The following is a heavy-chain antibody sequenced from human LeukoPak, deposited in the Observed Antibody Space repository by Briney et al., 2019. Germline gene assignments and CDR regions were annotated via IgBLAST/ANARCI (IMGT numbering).Heavy chain of an antibody. Sequence: GGSLRLSCAVSGFTFSSYWMTWVRQAPGKGLEWVANIKQDGSEKYYVDSMKGRFTISRDNAENSLYLQMNSLRAEDTAVYYCARGRHCSGGSCQRLDYWGQGTLVTVSS. CDR2: IKQDGSEK. CDR3: ARGRHCSGGSCQRLDY. J-gene: IGHJ4*02. CDR1: GFTFSSYW. D-gene: IGHD2-15*01. V-gene: IGHV3-7*01.